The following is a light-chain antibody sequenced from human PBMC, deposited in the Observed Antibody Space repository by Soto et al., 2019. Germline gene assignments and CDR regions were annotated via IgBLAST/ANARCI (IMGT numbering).Light chain of an antibody. Sequence: QSVLTQPASVSGSPGQPITISCTGTSSDVGSFDSVAWYQHNPGKAPKLMIYDVSNRPSGVSSRFSGSKSGNTASLSISGLQTEDEANYYCSSFTTSSTLVFGGGTKVTVL. CDR3: SSFTTSSTLV. CDR2: DVS. CDR1: SSDVGSFDS. V-gene: IGLV2-14*01. J-gene: IGLJ2*01.